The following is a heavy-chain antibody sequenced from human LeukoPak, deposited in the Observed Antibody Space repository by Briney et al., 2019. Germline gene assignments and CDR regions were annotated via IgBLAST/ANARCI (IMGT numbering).Heavy chain of an antibody. J-gene: IGHJ3*02. D-gene: IGHD2-2*01. CDR2: ISTAGDP. CDR1: GFTFSSYD. CDR3: AGQARPGSAEGAFDI. V-gene: IGHV3-13*05. Sequence: GGSLRLSCTASGFTFSSYDMHWVRQDKGKGLEWFSAISTAGDPYYLGCVKCRFTISRENAKNSFYLQMNSLRAGDTAVYYCAGQARPGSAEGAFDIWGQGTMVTVSS.